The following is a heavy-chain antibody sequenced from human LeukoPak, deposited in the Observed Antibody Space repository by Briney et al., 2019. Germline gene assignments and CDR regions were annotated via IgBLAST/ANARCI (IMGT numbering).Heavy chain of an antibody. CDR1: GYSFTTYW. CDR2: IYPGDSDT. Sequence: GESLKISCKASGYSFTTYWIDWVRQMPGKGLEWMGVIYPGDSDTRYSPSFQGQVTISADKSISTAYLQWSTLTASDTAIYYCATYSHQLTRIDSWGQGTLVTVSS. CDR3: ATYSHQLTRIDS. V-gene: IGHV5-51*01. J-gene: IGHJ4*02. D-gene: IGHD2-15*01.